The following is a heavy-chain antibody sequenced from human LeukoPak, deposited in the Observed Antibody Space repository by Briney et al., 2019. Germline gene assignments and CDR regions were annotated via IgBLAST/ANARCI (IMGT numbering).Heavy chain of an antibody. CDR3: ARLYSGIYYYMDV. CDR1: GGSISSGDYY. V-gene: IGHV4-61*02. CDR2: IYTSGST. J-gene: IGHJ6*03. Sequence: SETLSLTCTVSGGSISSGDYYWNWIRQPAGKGLEWIGRIYTSGSTNYNPSLRSRVTISRDTSKNQFSLQLSSVTAADTAVYYCARLYSGIYYYMDVWGKGTTVTISS. D-gene: IGHD3-10*01.